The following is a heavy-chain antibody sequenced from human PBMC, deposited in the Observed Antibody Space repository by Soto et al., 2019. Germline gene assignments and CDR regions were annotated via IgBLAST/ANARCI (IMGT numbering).Heavy chain of an antibody. J-gene: IGHJ6*01. CDR2: INHSGST. D-gene: IGHD5-18*01. V-gene: IGHV4-34*01. CDR1: GGSFSGYY. Sequence: SSETLSLTCAVYGGSFSGYYGSWIRQPPGKGLEWIGEINHSGSTNYNPSLKSRVTISVDTSKNQFSLKLSSVTAADTAVYYCARGGIQLWSYYYYGMDVWGQGTTVTVSS. CDR3: ARGGIQLWSYYYYGMDV.